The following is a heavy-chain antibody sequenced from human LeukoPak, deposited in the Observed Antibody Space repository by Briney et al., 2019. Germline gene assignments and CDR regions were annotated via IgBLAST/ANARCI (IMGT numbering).Heavy chain of an antibody. V-gene: IGHV3-23*01. Sequence: GGSLRLSCAASGFTFSSYGMSWVRQAPGKGLEWVSAISGNGDSTNYADSVKGRFTISRDNSQNTLYLQMDSLRAEDTAVYYCADGSIPYWYFDLWGRGILVTVSS. CDR1: GFTFSSYG. CDR2: ISGNGDST. J-gene: IGHJ2*01. CDR3: ADGSIPYWYFDL. D-gene: IGHD3-10*01.